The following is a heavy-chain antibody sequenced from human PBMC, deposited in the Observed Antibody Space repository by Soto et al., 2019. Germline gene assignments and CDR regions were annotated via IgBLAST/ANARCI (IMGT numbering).Heavy chain of an antibody. CDR3: ARGGNYYASRTYYGLDV. D-gene: IGHD3-22*01. V-gene: IGHV4-30-4*01. CDR1: GGSISSGKYY. Sequence: TSETLSLTCTVSGGSISSGKYYWSWIRQPPGKGLEWIGYIFYSGGTSYNPSLKSRLTMSVDTSKNQFSLKLSSVTAADTAVYYCARGGNYYASRTYYGLDVWGQGTTVTV. J-gene: IGHJ6*02. CDR2: IFYSGGT.